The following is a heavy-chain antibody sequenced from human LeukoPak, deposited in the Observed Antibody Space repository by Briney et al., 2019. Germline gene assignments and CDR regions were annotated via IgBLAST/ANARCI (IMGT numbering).Heavy chain of an antibody. CDR1: GGSFSGYY. V-gene: IGHV4-34*01. CDR2: INHSGST. CDR3: ARAWYYYYYGMDV. J-gene: IGHJ6*02. Sequence: SETLSLTCAVYGGSFSGYYWSWIRQPPGKGLEWIGEINHSGSTNYNPSLKSRVTIPVDTSKNQFSLKLSSVTAAVTAVYYCARAWYYYYYGMDVWGQGTTVPSP.